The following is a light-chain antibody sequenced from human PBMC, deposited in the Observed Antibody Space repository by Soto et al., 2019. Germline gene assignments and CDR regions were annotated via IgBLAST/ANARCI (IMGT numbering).Light chain of an antibody. CDR2: GAS. CDR1: ETVSSSY. V-gene: IGKV3-20*01. J-gene: IGKJ5*01. Sequence: DIVLTQSPGTLSLSPGERATLSCRASETVSSSYLAWYQQKPGQAPRLLISGASSRATGIPDRFSGSGFGTDFTLTISRLEPEDFALYYCQHYAGGSRITFGQGTRLEIK. CDR3: QHYAGGSRIT.